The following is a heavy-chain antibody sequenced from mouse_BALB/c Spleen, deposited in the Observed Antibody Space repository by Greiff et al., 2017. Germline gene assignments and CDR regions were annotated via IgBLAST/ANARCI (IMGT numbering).Heavy chain of an antibody. J-gene: IGHJ4*01. CDR2: IWSGGST. CDR1: GFSLTSYG. CDR3: ARNSARATYYYAMDY. D-gene: IGHD3-1*01. V-gene: IGHV2-2*02. Sequence: QVQLKESGPGLVQPSQSLSITCTVSGFSLTSYGVHWVRQSPGKGLEWLGVIWSGGSTDYNAAFISRLSISKDNSKSQVFFKMNSLQANDTAIYYCARNSARATYYYAMDYWGQGTSVTVSS.